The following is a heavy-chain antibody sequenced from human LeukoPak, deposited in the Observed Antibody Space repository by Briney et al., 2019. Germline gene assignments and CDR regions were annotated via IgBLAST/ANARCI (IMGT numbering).Heavy chain of an antibody. CDR1: GGSISSSSYY. J-gene: IGHJ6*03. Sequence: SETLSLTCTVSGGSISSSSYYWGWIRQPPGKGLEWIGSIYYSGSTYYNPSLKSRVTISVDTSKNQFSLKLSSVTAADTAVYYCARDGLSDYGHLGYYYMDVWGKGTTVTISS. D-gene: IGHD4-17*01. CDR2: IYYSGST. V-gene: IGHV4-39*02. CDR3: ARDGLSDYGHLGYYYMDV.